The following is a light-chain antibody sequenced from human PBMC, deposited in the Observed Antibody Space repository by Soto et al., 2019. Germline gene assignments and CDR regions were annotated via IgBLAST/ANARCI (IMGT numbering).Light chain of an antibody. V-gene: IGKV3-20*01. CDR3: QQYGSSPPYT. CDR1: HSVSSSY. Sequence: EIGLTQSPGTLSLSPGERATLSCRASHSVSSSYLAWYQQNPGQAPRLLIYGASSRATGIPDRFSGSGSGTDFTLTISGLEPEDFAVYYCQQYGSSPPYTFGQGTKLEIK. CDR2: GAS. J-gene: IGKJ2*01.